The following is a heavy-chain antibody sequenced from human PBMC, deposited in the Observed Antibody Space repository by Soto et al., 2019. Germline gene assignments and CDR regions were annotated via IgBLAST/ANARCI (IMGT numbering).Heavy chain of an antibody. J-gene: IGHJ5*02. D-gene: IGHD3-10*01. CDR2: VYHSGSA. CDR1: GDSISSSNW. V-gene: IGHV4-4*02. CDR3: ARARLGTLFRGFNWLGP. Sequence: SETLSLTCAVSGDSISSSNWWSWVRQPPGKGLEWIGEVYHSGSANYNPSLTSRLTMSVDKSKNQFSLNLTSVTAADTAVYYCARARLGTLFRGFNWLGPWGPGTLVTVSS.